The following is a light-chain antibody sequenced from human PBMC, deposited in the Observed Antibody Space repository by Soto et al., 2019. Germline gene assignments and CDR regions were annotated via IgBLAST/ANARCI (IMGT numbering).Light chain of an antibody. CDR2: GAS. J-gene: IGKJ5*01. CDR1: QSVSNNY. CDR3: QQRSNWPRT. Sequence: EIVLTQSPGTLSLSPGERATLSCRASQSVSNNYLAWYQQKPGQAPRLLIYGASNRATGIPDRFSGSGSGTDCNLTMSSLEPEDFAVYYCQQRSNWPRTVGQGTLLEN. V-gene: IGKV3D-20*02.